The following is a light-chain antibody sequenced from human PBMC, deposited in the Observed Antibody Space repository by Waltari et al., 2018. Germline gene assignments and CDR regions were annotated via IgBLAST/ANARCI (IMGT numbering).Light chain of an antibody. Sequence: SSELTQPPSVSVSPGQTARITCSGDALPRQFASWYQQKPGQAPVIVIYKDTGRPSGIPERFSGSSSGTTVTLTISGVQAEDEADYYCQSADASGTYKLFGGGTKLTVL. CDR2: KDT. CDR3: QSADASGTYKL. V-gene: IGLV3-25*03. J-gene: IGLJ2*01. CDR1: ALPRQF.